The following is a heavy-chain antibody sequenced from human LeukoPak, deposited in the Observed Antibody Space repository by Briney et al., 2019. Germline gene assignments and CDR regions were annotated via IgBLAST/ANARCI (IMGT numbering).Heavy chain of an antibody. V-gene: IGHV6-1*01. CDR2: TYYRSKWSF. J-gene: IGHJ4*02. Sequence: SQTLSLTCAISGDSLFTNSVAWNWIRQSPSRGLEWLGRTYYRSKWSFDYAVSVKSRITINADTSKNQLSLQLNSVTPEDTAVYYCARGKYTSFDNWGQGTLVTVSS. CDR1: GDSLFTNSVA. D-gene: IGHD2-2*01. CDR3: ARGKYTSFDN.